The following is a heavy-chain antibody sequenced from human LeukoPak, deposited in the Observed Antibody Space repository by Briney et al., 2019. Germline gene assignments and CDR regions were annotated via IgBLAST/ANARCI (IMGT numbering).Heavy chain of an antibody. D-gene: IGHD1-26*01. CDR2: IYHSGST. V-gene: IGHV4-59*12. Sequence: SETLSLTCTVSGGSISSYYWSWIRQPPGKGLEWIGYIYHSGSTYYNPSLKSRVTISVDRSKNQFSLKLSSVTAADTAVYYCATVGASVTAFDIWGQGTMVTVSS. CDR1: GGSISSYY. J-gene: IGHJ3*02. CDR3: ATVGASVTAFDI.